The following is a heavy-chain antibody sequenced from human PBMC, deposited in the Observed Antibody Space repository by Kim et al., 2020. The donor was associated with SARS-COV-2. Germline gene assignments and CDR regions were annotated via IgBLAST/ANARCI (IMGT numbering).Heavy chain of an antibody. V-gene: IGHV3-30*18. CDR2: ISYDGSNK. CDR3: AKDHGYFDY. Sequence: GGSLRLSCAASGFTFSSYGMHWVRQAPGKGLEWVAVISYDGSNKYYADSVKGRFTISRDNSKNTLYLQMNSLRAEDTAVYYCAKDHGYFDYWGQGTLVTVSS. J-gene: IGHJ4*02. CDR1: GFTFSSYG.